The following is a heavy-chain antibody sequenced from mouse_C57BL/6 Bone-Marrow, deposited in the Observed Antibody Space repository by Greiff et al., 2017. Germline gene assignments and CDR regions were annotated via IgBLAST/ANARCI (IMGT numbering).Heavy chain of an antibody. D-gene: IGHD1-1*01. CDR3: ASDYYGSRAWFAY. J-gene: IGHJ3*01. CDR1: GFTFSSYG. V-gene: IGHV5-6*01. Sequence: EVMLVESGGDLVKPGGSLKLSCAASGFTFSSYGMSWVRQTPDKRLEWVATISSGGSYTYYPDSVKGRFTISRDNAKNTLYLQMSSLKSEDTAMYYCASDYYGSRAWFAYWGQGTLVTVSA. CDR2: ISSGGSYT.